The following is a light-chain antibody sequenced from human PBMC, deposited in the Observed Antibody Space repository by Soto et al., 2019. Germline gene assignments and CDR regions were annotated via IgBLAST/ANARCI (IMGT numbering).Light chain of an antibody. V-gene: IGKV1-5*01. J-gene: IGKJ1*01. CDR1: QSISTW. CDR2: GAS. CDR3: LQYNSNSRA. Sequence: GDSVSIPCRASQSISTWLAWYQQKPGKAPKLLIYGASSLESGVPSRFSGSGSGTEFTLTINSLQPDDFATYYCLQYNSNSRAFGQGTKVDIK.